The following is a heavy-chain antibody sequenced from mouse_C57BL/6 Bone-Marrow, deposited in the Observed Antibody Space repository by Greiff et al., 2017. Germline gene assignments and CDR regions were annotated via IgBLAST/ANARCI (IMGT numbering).Heavy chain of an antibody. V-gene: IGHV1-4*01. CDR2: INPSSGYT. CDR3: ATGAFYAMDY. CDR1: GYTFTSYT. J-gene: IGHJ4*01. D-gene: IGHD3-1*01. Sequence: VQLQQSGAELARPGASVKMSCKASGYTFTSYTMHWVKQRPGPALELIGYINPSSGYTTYNQKFKDKAPLTADKSSSPTYMQLSSLTSEDSAVYYCATGAFYAMDYWGQGTSVTVSS.